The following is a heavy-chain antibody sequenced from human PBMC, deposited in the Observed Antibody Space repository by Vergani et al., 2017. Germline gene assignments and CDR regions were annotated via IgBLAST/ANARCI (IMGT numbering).Heavy chain of an antibody. CDR2: INPNSGGT. CDR1: GYTFTGYY. CDR3: ARGTSDYYDSSGSADAFDI. J-gene: IGHJ3*02. D-gene: IGHD3-22*01. V-gene: IGHV1-2*02. Sequence: QVQLVQSGAEVKKPGASVKVSCKASGYTFTGYYMHWVRQAPGQGLEWMGWINPNSGGTNYAQKFQGRVTMTRDNSKNTLYLQMNSLRAEDTAVYYCARGTSDYYDSSGSADAFDIWGQGTMVTVSS.